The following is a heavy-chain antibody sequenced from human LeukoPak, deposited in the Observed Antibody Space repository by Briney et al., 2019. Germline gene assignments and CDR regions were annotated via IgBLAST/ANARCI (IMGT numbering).Heavy chain of an antibody. D-gene: IGHD3-10*01. CDR3: AKYYYGSGRPHDAFHI. CDR2: IGGSGGYT. CDR1: GFTFSTNA. J-gene: IGHJ3*02. Sequence: GGSLRLSCAASGFTFSTNAMSWVRQAPGKGLEWVSAIGGSGGYTYYADSVKGRFTISRDNSKNTLYLQMNSLRAEDTAVYYCAKYYYGSGRPHDAFHIWGQGTMVTVSS. V-gene: IGHV3-23*01.